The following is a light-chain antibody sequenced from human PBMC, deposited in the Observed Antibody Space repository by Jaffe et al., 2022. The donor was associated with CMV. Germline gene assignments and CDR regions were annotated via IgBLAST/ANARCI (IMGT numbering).Light chain of an antibody. V-gene: IGLV3-10*01. CDR3: FSTDSSGNHVV. CDR1: ALPRKY. Sequence: SYELTQPPSVSVSPGQTARITCSGDALPRKYTYWYQQKSGQAPVLVIYEDSKRHSGIPERFSGSSSGTMATLTITGAQVEDEADYSCFSTDSSGNHVVFGGGTKLTVL. CDR2: EDS. J-gene: IGLJ2*01.